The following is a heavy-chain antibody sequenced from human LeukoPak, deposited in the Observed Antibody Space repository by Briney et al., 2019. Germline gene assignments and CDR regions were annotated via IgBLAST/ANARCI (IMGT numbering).Heavy chain of an antibody. CDR1: GFTFSSYG. Sequence: GGSLRLSCAASGFTFSSYGMHWVRQAPGKGLEWVAFIRYDGSNKYYADSVKGRFTISRDNSKNTLYLQVNSLRAEDTAVYYCAKERYGSAPDYWGQGTLVTVSS. CDR3: AKERYGSAPDY. V-gene: IGHV3-30*02. CDR2: IRYDGSNK. D-gene: IGHD3-10*01. J-gene: IGHJ4*02.